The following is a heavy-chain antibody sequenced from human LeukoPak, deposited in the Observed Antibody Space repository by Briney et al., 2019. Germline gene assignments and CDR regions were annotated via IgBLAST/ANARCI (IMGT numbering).Heavy chain of an antibody. D-gene: IGHD6-13*01. Sequence: GGSLRLSCAASGFTFSTYAMNWVRQAPGKGLEWVSSIFGSSGAGSGVSYSAASVKGRFTISRDNSKSTLYLQMNSLRAEDTAVYYCARAYSSSCYNCFHPWGQGTLVIVSS. J-gene: IGHJ5*02. CDR1: GFTFSTYA. CDR2: IFGSSGAGSGVS. V-gene: IGHV3-23*01. CDR3: ARAYSSSCYNCFHP.